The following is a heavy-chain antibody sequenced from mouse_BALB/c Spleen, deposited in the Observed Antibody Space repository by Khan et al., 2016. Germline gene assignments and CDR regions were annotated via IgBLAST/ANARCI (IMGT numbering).Heavy chain of an antibody. CDR1: GFNIKDTY. CDR2: IDPANGNT. CDR3: ARSNYGNYEEGYTMDY. D-gene: IGHD2-1*01. Sequence: VQLQQSGAELVKPGASVKLSCTASGFNIKDTYMHWVKQRPEQGLEWLGRIDPANGNTKYDPKFQGKATITADTSSHTAYLQLSSLTSEDTAGYYCARSNYGNYEEGYTMDYWGQGTSVTVSS. J-gene: IGHJ4*01. V-gene: IGHV14-3*02.